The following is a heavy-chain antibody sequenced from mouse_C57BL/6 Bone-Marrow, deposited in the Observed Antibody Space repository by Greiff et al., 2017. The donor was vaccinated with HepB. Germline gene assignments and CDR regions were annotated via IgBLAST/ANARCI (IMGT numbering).Heavy chain of an antibody. Sequence: QVHVKQSGAELVRPGTSVKVSCKASGYAFTNYLIEWVKQRPGQGLEWIGVINPGSGGTNYNEKFKGKATLTADKSSSTAYMQRSSLTSEDSAVYFCARSGDGYYGAMDYWGQGTSVTVSS. J-gene: IGHJ4*01. D-gene: IGHD2-3*01. CDR2: INPGSGGT. CDR3: ARSGDGYYGAMDY. V-gene: IGHV1-54*01. CDR1: GYAFTNYL.